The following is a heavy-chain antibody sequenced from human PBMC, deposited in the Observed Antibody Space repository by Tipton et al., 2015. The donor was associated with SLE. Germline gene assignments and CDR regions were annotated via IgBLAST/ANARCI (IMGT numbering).Heavy chain of an antibody. CDR2: IYYSGST. CDR1: GGSISSSSYY. CDR3: ARGTAVAGGYYYYYGMDV. Sequence: GLVKPSETLSLTCAVSGGSISSSSYYWSWIRQPPGKGLEWIGYIYYSGSTNYNPSLKSRVTISVDTSKNQFSLKLSSVTAADTAVYYCARGTAVAGGYYYYYGMDVWGQGTTVTVSS. D-gene: IGHD6-19*01. V-gene: IGHV4-61*01. J-gene: IGHJ6*02.